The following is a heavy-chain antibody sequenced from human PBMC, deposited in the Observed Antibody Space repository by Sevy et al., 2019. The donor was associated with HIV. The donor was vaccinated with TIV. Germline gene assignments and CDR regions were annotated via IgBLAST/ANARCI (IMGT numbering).Heavy chain of an antibody. Sequence: ASVKVSCKASGYTFSSYGISWVRQAPGQGLEWMGWIGAYNGNRKYAQSLQDRVTMTTDTSTNTAYMELRSLRSDDTAVYFCARISTVRGKFNWFDPWGQGTLVTVSS. V-gene: IGHV1-18*01. D-gene: IGHD3-10*01. CDR2: IGAYNGNR. J-gene: IGHJ5*02. CDR1: GYTFSSYG. CDR3: ARISTVRGKFNWFDP.